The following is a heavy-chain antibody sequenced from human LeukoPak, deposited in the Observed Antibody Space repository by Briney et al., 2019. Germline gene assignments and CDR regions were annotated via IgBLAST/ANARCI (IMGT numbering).Heavy chain of an antibody. CDR1: GGTFSSYA. D-gene: IGHD5-18*01. CDR2: IIPILGIA. Sequence: GASVKVSCKASGGTFSSYAISWVRQAPGQGLEWMGRIIPILGIANYAQKFQGRVTITADKSTSTAYMELSSLRSEDTAVYYCARDPDMDTAMEPVDYWGQGTLVTVSS. CDR3: ARDPDMDTAMEPVDY. J-gene: IGHJ4*02. V-gene: IGHV1-69*04.